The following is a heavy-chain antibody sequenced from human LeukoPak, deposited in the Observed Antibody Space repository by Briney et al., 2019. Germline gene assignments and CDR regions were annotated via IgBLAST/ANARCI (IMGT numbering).Heavy chain of an antibody. Sequence: GASVKVSCKASGYTFTGYYMHWVRQAPGQGLEWMGWINPNSGGTNYAQKFQGRVTMTRDTSISTAYMELSRLRSDDTAVYYCAKYYDILTGTKGGFDYWGQGTLVTVSS. V-gene: IGHV1-2*02. CDR3: AKYYDILTGTKGGFDY. CDR2: INPNSGGT. D-gene: IGHD3-9*01. J-gene: IGHJ4*02. CDR1: GYTFTGYY.